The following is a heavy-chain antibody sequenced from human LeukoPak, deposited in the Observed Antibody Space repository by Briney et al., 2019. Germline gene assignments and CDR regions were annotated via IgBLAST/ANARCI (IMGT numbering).Heavy chain of an antibody. CDR2: ISGSGGGT. V-gene: IGHV3-23*01. CDR1: GFTFSSYA. CDR3: ATPPSYDFRRHPEWEVVDY. J-gene: IGHJ4*02. D-gene: IGHD3-3*01. Sequence: GGSLRLSCAASGFTFSSYAMSWVRQAPGKGLEWVSAISGSGGGTYYADSVKGRFTISRDNSKNTLYLQMNRLRAEDTAVYYCATPPSYDFRRHPEWEVVDYWGQGPLVTVSS.